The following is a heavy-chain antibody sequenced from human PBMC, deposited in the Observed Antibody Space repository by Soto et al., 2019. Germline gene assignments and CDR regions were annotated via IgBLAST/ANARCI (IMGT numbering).Heavy chain of an antibody. Sequence: QVQLVQSGAEVKKPGASVKVSCKASGYTFTSYDINWVRQATGQGLEWMGWMNPNSGNTGYAQKFQGRVTMTRNTPISKAYMELSSLRSEDTAVYFCARGGVFFFAAPTHPFDYWGQGTLVTVSS. J-gene: IGHJ4*02. CDR3: ARGGVFFFAAPTHPFDY. CDR2: MNPNSGNT. D-gene: IGHD3-10*01. V-gene: IGHV1-8*01. CDR1: GYTFTSYD.